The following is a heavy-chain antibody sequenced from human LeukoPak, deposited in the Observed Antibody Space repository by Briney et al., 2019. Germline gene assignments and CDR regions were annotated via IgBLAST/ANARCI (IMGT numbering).Heavy chain of an antibody. CDR3: ARGFSGFWEFDY. CDR2: INHTGSSPDGST. D-gene: IGHD1-14*01. Sequence: SETLSLTCAVYGGSFSGYSWNWIRQSPGKGLEWIGEINHTGSSPDGSTNYSPSLKSRVTISVDTSKSQFSLHLTSVSAADKGVYYCARGFSGFWEFDYWGRGALVTVSS. J-gene: IGHJ4*02. CDR1: GGSFSGYS. V-gene: IGHV4-34*01.